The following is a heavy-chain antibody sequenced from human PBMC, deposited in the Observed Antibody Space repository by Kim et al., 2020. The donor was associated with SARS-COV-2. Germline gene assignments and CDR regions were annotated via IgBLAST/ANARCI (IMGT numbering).Heavy chain of an antibody. CDR1: GFTFSSYW. Sequence: GGSLRLSCAASGFTFSSYWMHWVRQAPGKGLVWVSRINSDGSSTSYADSVKGRFTISRDNAKNTLYLQMNSLRAEDTAVYYCARDYYGSGELLSLGYWGQGTLVTVSS. CDR2: INSDGSST. V-gene: IGHV3-74*01. J-gene: IGHJ4*02. D-gene: IGHD3-10*01. CDR3: ARDYYGSGELLSLGY.